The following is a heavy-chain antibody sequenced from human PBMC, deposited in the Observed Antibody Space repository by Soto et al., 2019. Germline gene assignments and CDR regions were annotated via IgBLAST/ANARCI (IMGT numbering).Heavy chain of an antibody. Sequence: SETLSLTCTVSGGSISSGGYYWSWIRQHPGKGLEWVGYIYYSGSTYYNPSLKSRVTIPVDTSKNQFSLKLSSVTAAETAVYYCARGAATTNFDYWGQGTLVTVSS. V-gene: IGHV4-31*03. CDR1: GGSISSGGYY. D-gene: IGHD6-25*01. J-gene: IGHJ4*02. CDR2: IYYSGST. CDR3: ARGAATTNFDY.